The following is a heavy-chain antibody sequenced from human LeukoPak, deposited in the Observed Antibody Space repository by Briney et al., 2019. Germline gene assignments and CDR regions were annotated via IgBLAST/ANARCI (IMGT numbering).Heavy chain of an antibody. CDR1: GFTFSIYS. CDR3: AKVKERWRDSSGYNDS. CDR2: ISRSSDLI. Sequence: GGSLRLSCAASGFTFSIYSMNWVRQAPGKGLEWVSFISRSSDLIYYADSVKGRFTISRDNAENSLYLQMNSLRVEDMAVYYCAKVKERWRDSSGYNDSWGQGTLVTVSS. D-gene: IGHD3-22*01. J-gene: IGHJ4*02. V-gene: IGHV3-48*01.